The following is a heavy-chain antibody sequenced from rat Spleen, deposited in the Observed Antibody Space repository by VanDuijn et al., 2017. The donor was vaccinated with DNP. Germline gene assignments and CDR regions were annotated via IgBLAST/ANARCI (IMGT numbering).Heavy chain of an antibody. Sequence: EVRLVESGGGLVQPGRSLKLSCAASGFTFSDYNMAWVRQAPKKGLEWVATISYDGSRSYYGDSVKGRFTISRDNAKSTLSLQMNSLRAEDTATYYCARGNEQFYCVMYSCGQKTSVTGSS. CDR3: ARGNEQFYCVMYS. CDR1: GFTFSDYN. D-gene: IGHD1-1*01. CDR2: ISYDGSRS. V-gene: IGHV5-22*01. J-gene: IGHJ4*01.